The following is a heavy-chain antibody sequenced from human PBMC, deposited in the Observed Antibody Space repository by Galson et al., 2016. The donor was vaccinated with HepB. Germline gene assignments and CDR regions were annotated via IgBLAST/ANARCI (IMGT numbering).Heavy chain of an antibody. CDR2: ISFNEDKK. D-gene: IGHD4-17*01. J-gene: IGHJ6*02. Sequence: SLRLSCAASGFTFRNYGMHWVRQPPGKGLQWVAAISFNEDKKFYLDSVRGRFTVSRDSSKNTLYPQLNTLRPDDTAVYFCARGDYGSSFYYGMDVWGQGTTVTVSS. V-gene: IGHV3-30*03. CDR1: GFTFRNYG. CDR3: ARGDYGSSFYYGMDV.